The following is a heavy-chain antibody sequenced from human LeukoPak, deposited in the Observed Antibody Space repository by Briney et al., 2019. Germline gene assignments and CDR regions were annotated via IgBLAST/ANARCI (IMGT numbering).Heavy chain of an antibody. CDR1: GFTFSSYG. CDR2: ISYDGSNK. V-gene: IGHV3-30*18. J-gene: IGHJ4*02. Sequence: GGSLRLSCAASGFTFSSYGMHWVRQAPGKGLEWVAVISYDGSNKYYADSVKGRFTISRDNSKNTLYLQMNSLRAEDTAVYYCAKGSRLYSSSWYYFDYWGQGTLVTVSS. CDR3: AKGSRLYSSSWYYFDY. D-gene: IGHD6-13*01.